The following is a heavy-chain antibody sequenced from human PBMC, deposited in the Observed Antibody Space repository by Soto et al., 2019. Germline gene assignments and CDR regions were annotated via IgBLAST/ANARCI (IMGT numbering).Heavy chain of an antibody. CDR3: ARESVAGVGHNYYYYYGMDV. J-gene: IGHJ6*02. CDR2: INHSGST. D-gene: IGHD6-19*01. CDR1: GGSFSGYY. Sequence: PSETLSLTCAVYGGSFSGYYWSWIRQPPGKGLEWSGEINHSGSTNYNPSLKSRVTISGDTSKNQFSLKLSSVTAADTAVYYCARESVAGVGHNYYYYYGMDVWGQGTTVTVSS. V-gene: IGHV4-34*01.